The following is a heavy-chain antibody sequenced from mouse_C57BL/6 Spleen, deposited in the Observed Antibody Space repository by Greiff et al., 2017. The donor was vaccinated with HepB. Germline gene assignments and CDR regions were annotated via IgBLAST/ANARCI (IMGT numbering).Heavy chain of an antibody. D-gene: IGHD3-3*01. CDR1: GYTFTSYW. J-gene: IGHJ2*01. CDR2: IDPSDSET. V-gene: IGHV1-52*01. Sequence: QVQLQQPGAELVRPGSSVKLSCKASGYTFTSYWMHWVKQRPIQGLEWIGNIDPSDSETHYNQKFKDKATLTVDKSSSTAYMQLSSLTSEDSAVYYCASGRGDLYFDYWGQGTTLTVSS. CDR3: ASGRGDLYFDY.